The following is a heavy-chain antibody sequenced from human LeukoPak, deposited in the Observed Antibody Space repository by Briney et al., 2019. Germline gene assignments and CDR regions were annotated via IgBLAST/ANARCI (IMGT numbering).Heavy chain of an antibody. CDR3: ARDRDPGYNDSSGYRRVNAFDI. J-gene: IGHJ3*02. Sequence: GGSLRLSCAASGFTFSDYYMSWIRQAPGKGLEWLSYISNSGSTIYYADSVKGRFTISRDNAKNSLYLQMNSLRAEDTAVYYCARDRDPGYNDSSGYRRVNAFDIWGQGTMVTVSS. CDR1: GFTFSDYY. V-gene: IGHV3-11*04. CDR2: ISNSGSTI. D-gene: IGHD3-22*01.